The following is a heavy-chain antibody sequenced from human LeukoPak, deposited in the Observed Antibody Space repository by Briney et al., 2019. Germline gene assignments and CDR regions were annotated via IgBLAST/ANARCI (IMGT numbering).Heavy chain of an antibody. CDR2: IIPIFGTA. Sequence: SVRVSCKASGGTFSSYAITWVRQAPGQGLEWMGGIIPIFGTANYAQKFQGRVTITANKSTSTAYMDLSSLRSEDTAVYYCARVRAAGRTRDAFDIWGQGTMVTVSS. CDR3: ARVRAAGRTRDAFDI. V-gene: IGHV1-69*06. CDR1: GGTFSSYA. D-gene: IGHD1-14*01. J-gene: IGHJ3*02.